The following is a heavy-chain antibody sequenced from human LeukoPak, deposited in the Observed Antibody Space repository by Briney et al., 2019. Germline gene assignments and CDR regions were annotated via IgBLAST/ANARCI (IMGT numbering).Heavy chain of an antibody. CDR3: ARGPFGVVIPAYRYFDL. Sequence: ASETLSLTCAVYGGSFSGYYWSWIRQPPGKGLEWIGEINHSGSTNYNPSLKSRVTISVDTSKNQFSLKLSSVTAADTAVYYCARGPFGVVIPAYRYFDLWGRGTLVTVSS. J-gene: IGHJ2*01. V-gene: IGHV4-34*01. CDR1: GGSFSGYY. D-gene: IGHD3-3*01. CDR2: INHSGST.